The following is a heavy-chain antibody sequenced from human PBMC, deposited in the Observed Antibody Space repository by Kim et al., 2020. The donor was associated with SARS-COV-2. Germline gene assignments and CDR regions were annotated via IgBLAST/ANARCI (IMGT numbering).Heavy chain of an antibody. Sequence: TPSFQGQVTISADKSINTAYLQWSSLKASDTAIYYCARQMSVPYYYYGLDVWGQGTTVTVSS. J-gene: IGHJ6*02. V-gene: IGHV5-51*01. D-gene: IGHD6-6*01. CDR3: ARQMSVPYYYYGLDV.